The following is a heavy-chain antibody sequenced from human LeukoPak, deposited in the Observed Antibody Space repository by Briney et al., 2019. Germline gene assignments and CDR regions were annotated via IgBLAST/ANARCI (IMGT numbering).Heavy chain of an antibody. V-gene: IGHV4-39*07. Sequence: SETLSLTCTVSGASISNSDFYWGWIRQPPGKGLEWIGTFYYGGSPLYNASLTSRVSMSVETSKNQFSLRLSSVTAADTAVYYCARVNDCSGSSCFSRWFDPWGQGTLITVSS. D-gene: IGHD2-15*01. CDR1: GASISNSDFY. CDR2: FYYGGSP. CDR3: ARVNDCSGSSCFSRWFDP. J-gene: IGHJ5*02.